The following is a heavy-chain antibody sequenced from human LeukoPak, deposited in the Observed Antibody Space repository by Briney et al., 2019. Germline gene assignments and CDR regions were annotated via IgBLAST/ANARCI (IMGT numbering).Heavy chain of an antibody. CDR3: ARALFGNDRVSFTEFDF. CDR1: GFTFSDYY. J-gene: IGHJ4*02. V-gene: IGHV3-11*01. Sequence: GGSLRLSCAASGFTFSDYYMSWIRQAPGKGLEWISYLSSSGSSIYYADSVKGRFTISRDNAKNSLYLQMNSLRAEDTAVYYCARALFGNDRVSFTEFDFWGQGTLVTVSS. CDR2: LSSSGSSI. D-gene: IGHD1-1*01.